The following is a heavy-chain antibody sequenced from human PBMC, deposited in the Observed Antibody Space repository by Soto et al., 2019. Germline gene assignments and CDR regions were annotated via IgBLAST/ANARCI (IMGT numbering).Heavy chain of an antibody. CDR3: TGQIASGH. CDR1: GFTFSNSG. D-gene: IGHD2-8*02. CDR2: ISSDGNTQ. J-gene: IGHJ4*02. Sequence: QVQLVESGGGVVQPGRSLRLSCAASGFTFSNSGMHWVRQAPGKGLEWVAVISSDGNTQFYADSVKGRFSISRDNSKNTLYLDRNSLRADDAAVYYCTGQIASGHWGQGTLGTVSS. V-gene: IGHV3-30*03.